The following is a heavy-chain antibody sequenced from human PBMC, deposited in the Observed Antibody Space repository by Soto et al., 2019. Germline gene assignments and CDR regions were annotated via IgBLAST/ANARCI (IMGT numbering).Heavy chain of an antibody. Sequence: ASVKVSCKVSGYTLTELSMHWVRQAPGKGLEWMGGFDPEDGETIYAQKFQGRATMTEDTSTDTAYMELSSLRSEDTAVYYCATTIAAAGTGGWFDPWGQGTLVTVSS. J-gene: IGHJ5*02. V-gene: IGHV1-24*01. CDR1: GYTLTELS. D-gene: IGHD6-13*01. CDR3: ATTIAAAGTGGWFDP. CDR2: FDPEDGET.